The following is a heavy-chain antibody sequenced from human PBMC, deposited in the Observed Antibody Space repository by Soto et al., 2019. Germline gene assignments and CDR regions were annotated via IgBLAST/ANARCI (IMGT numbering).Heavy chain of an antibody. CDR1: GDSISSDTHY. V-gene: IGHV4-30-4*08. Sequence: SETLSLTRTLSGDSISSDTHYWNWIRQHPGKGLEWIGYISSSGNSYYSPSLKSRVTILVDTSKNQFSLKLSSVTAADTAVYYCAITGQSGYSMYYYYGMDVWGQGTMVTVSS. CDR2: ISSSGNS. J-gene: IGHJ6*02. CDR3: AITGQSGYSMYYYYGMDV. D-gene: IGHD3-3*01.